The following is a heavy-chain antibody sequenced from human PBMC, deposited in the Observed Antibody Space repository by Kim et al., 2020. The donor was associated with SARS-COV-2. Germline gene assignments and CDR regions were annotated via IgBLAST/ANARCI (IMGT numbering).Heavy chain of an antibody. CDR2: IKSKTDGGTT. V-gene: IGHV3-15*01. J-gene: IGHJ4*02. Sequence: GGSLRLSCAASGFTFSNAWMSWVRQAPGKGLEWVGRIKSKTDGGTTDYAAPVKGRFTISRDDSKNTLYLQMNSLKTEDTAVYYCTTEISGYDYYFDYWGQGTLVTVSS. CDR3: TTEISGYDYYFDY. CDR1: GFTFSNAW. D-gene: IGHD5-12*01.